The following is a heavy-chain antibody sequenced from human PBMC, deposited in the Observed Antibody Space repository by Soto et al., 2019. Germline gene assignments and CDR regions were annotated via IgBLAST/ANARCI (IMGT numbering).Heavy chain of an antibody. CDR2: ISSSSSTI. Sequence: EVQLVESGGGLVQPGGSLRLSCAASGFTFSSYSMNWVRQAPGKGLEWVSYISSSSSTIYYADSVKGRFTISRDNAKNSLYLQMNSLRAEDTAVYYCARDLASYSNYPTHFDYWGQGTLVTVSS. D-gene: IGHD4-4*01. V-gene: IGHV3-48*01. CDR1: GFTFSSYS. J-gene: IGHJ4*02. CDR3: ARDLASYSNYPTHFDY.